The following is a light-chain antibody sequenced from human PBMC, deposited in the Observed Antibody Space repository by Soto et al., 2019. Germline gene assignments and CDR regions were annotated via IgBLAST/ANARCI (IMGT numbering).Light chain of an antibody. CDR3: QQRSNWPLT. CDR1: QSVSSN. V-gene: IGKV3-15*01. CDR2: GAS. J-gene: IGKJ4*01. Sequence: EIVMTQSPATLSVSPGERATLSCRASQSVSSNLAWYQHKPGQAPWLLIYGASIRATGIPARFSGSGSGTEFTLTISSLQSEDFAVYYCQQRSNWPLTFGGGTKVEIK.